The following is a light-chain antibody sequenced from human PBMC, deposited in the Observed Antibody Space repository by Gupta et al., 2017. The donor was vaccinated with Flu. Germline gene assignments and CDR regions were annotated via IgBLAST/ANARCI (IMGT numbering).Light chain of an antibody. J-gene: IGLJ1*01. CDR1: KLGDKN. CDR3: QAWDSTFRV. CDR2: QDN. V-gene: IGLV3-1*01. Sequence: SPGQTASVTCSGDKLGDKNVSWYQQKPGQSPVLVIYQDNKRPSGIPERFSGSNSGNSATLTISGTQDIDEADYYCQAWDSTFRVFGPGTKVTVL.